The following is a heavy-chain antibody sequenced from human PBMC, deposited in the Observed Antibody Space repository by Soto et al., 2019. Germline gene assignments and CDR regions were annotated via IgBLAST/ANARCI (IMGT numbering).Heavy chain of an antibody. J-gene: IGHJ5*02. CDR1: GFTFSSYS. V-gene: IGHV3-21*01. D-gene: IGHD3-22*01. Sequence: PGGSLRLSCAASGFTFSSYSMNWVRQAPGKGLEWVSSISSSSSYIYYADSVKGRFTISRDNAKNSLYLQMNSLRAEDTAVYYCARGHDSGGYYYVGVGWFDPWGQGTLVTVSS. CDR2: ISSSSSYI. CDR3: ARGHDSGGYYYVGVGWFDP.